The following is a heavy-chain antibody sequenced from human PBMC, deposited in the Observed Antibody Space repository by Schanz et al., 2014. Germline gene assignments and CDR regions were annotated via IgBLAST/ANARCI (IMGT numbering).Heavy chain of an antibody. V-gene: IGHV3-23*04. D-gene: IGHD1-1*01. CDR1: GFSFSTHA. J-gene: IGHJ4*02. CDR3: AKGLDGYGWNAFDS. CDR2: INGRGGET. Sequence: EVQLVESGGGLVQPGGSLRLSCAASGFSFSTHAMSWVRQAPGQGLEWVSLINGRGGETNYADSVKGRFTISRDNSKNTLYLQMNSLRAEDTAVYYCAKGLDGYGWNAFDSWGQGTLATVSS.